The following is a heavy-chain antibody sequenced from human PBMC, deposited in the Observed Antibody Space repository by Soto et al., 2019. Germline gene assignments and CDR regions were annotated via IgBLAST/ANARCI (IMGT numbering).Heavy chain of an antibody. D-gene: IGHD3-9*01. CDR2: ISAYNGNT. CDR3: ARAGNYDILTGYYFNYYYYMDV. V-gene: IGHV1-18*01. Sequence: ASVKVSCQASGYTFTSYGISWVRQAPGQGLEWMGWISAYNGNTNYAQKLQGRVTMTTDTSTSTAYMELRSLRSDDTAVYYCARAGNYDILTGYYFNYYYYMDVWGKGTTVTVSS. CDR1: GYTFTSYG. J-gene: IGHJ6*03.